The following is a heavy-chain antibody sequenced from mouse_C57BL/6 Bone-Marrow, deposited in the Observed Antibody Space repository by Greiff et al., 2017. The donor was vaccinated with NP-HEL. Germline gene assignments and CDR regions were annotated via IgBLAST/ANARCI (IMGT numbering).Heavy chain of an antibody. CDR3: ARWKDSNYLFAY. Sequence: QVHVVKQSGAELAKPGASVKLSCKASGYTFTSYWMHWVKQRPGQGLEWIGYINPSSGYTKYNQKFKDKATLTADKSSSTAYMQLSSLTYEDSAVYYCARWKDSNYLFAYWGQGTLVTVSA. D-gene: IGHD2-5*01. J-gene: IGHJ3*01. V-gene: IGHV1-7*01. CDR1: GYTFTSYW. CDR2: INPSSGYT.